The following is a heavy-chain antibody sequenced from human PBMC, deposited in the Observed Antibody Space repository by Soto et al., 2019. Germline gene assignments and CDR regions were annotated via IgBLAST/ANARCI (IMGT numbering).Heavy chain of an antibody. CDR1: GFTFSDFA. J-gene: IGHJ4*02. Sequence: QVQLVESGGGVVQPGKSLRLSCAASGFTFSDFAIHWVRQAPGKGLDWVAVISYDGSQKYYADSVKGRFTISRDNSESTLFLQMNSLRDADTAVYFCAKDSVDYTTSPTFDYWGQGALVTVSS. D-gene: IGHD5-12*01. CDR3: AKDSVDYTTSPTFDY. CDR2: ISYDGSQK. V-gene: IGHV3-30*18.